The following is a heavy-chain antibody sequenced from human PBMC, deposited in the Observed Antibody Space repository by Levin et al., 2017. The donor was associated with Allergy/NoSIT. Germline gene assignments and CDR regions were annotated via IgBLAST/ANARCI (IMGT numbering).Heavy chain of an antibody. D-gene: IGHD1-26*01. CDR3: ARDLEVGAGDY. CDR1: GGTFSSYA. J-gene: IGHJ4*02. V-gene: IGHV1-69*04. CDR2: IIPILGIA. Sequence: GASVKVSCKASGGTFSSYAISWVRQAPGQGLEWMGRIIPILGIANYAQKFQGRVTITADKSTSTAYMELSSLRSEDTAVYYCARDLEVGAGDYWGQGTLVTVSS.